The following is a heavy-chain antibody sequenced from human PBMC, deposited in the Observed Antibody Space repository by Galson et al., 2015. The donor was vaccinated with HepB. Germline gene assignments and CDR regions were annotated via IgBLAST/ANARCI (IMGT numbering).Heavy chain of an antibody. V-gene: IGHV3-21*01. Sequence: SLRLSCAASGFTFSSYSMNWVRQAPGKGLEWVSSISSSSSYIYYADSVKGRFTISRDNAKNSLYLQMNSLRAEDTAVYYCARDQGGYDYFGMDVWGQGTTVTVSS. CDR2: ISSSSSYI. D-gene: IGHD2-15*01. CDR1: GFTFSSYS. CDR3: ARDQGGYDYFGMDV. J-gene: IGHJ6*02.